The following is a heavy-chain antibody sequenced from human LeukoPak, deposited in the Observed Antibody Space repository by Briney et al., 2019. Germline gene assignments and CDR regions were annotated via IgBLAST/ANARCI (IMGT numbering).Heavy chain of an antibody. CDR3: ARTNYDFWSGYYPPPGVVDY. CDR1: GYTFTSYG. CDR2: ISAYNGNT. J-gene: IGHJ4*02. D-gene: IGHD3-3*01. V-gene: IGHV1-18*01. Sequence: ASVKVSCKASGYTFTSYGISWVRQAPGQGLEWMGWISAYNGNTNYAQKLQGRVTMTTDTSTSTAYMELRSLRSDDTAVYYCARTNYDFWSGYYPPPGVVDYWGQGTLVTVSS.